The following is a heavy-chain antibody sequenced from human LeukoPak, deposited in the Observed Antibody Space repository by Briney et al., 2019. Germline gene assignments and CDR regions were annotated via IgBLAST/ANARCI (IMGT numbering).Heavy chain of an antibody. CDR3: ARDKSDYGDYVWGSTLYYYGMDV. CDR1: GGTFSSYA. Sequence: SVKVSCKASGGTFSSYAISWVRQAPGQGLEWMGRIIPILGIANYAQKFQGRVTITADKSTSTAYMELSSLRSEDTAVYYCARDKSDYGDYVWGSTLYYYGMDVWGQGTTVTVSS. J-gene: IGHJ6*02. D-gene: IGHD4-17*01. CDR2: IIPILGIA. V-gene: IGHV1-69*04.